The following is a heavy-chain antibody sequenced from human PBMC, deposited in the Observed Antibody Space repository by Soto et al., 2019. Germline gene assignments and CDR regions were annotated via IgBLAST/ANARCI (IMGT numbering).Heavy chain of an antibody. V-gene: IGHV4-30-4*01. CDR1: VVSISSGDYY. Sequence: PSETLSLTCTVSVVSISSGDYYCSWVRQPPGKGLEWIGYIYYSGSTYYNPSLKSRVTISVDTSKNQFSLKLSSVTAADTAVYYCARLYDSSTYYGMQVWGQATTVIVSS. D-gene: IGHD3-22*01. J-gene: IGHJ6*01. CDR3: ARLYDSSTYYGMQV. CDR2: IYYSGST.